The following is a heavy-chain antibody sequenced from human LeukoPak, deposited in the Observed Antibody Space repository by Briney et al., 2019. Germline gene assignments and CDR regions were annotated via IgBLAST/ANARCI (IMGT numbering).Heavy chain of an antibody. CDR2: LSGSGGST. D-gene: IGHD1-26*01. CDR3: AKWWELPPYYFDY. Sequence: GGSLRLSCAASGFTFSSYAMSWVRQAPGKGLEWVSALSGSGGSTYYADSVKGRFTISRDNSKNTLYLQMNSLRAEDTAVYYCAKWWELPPYYFDYWGQGTLVTVSS. J-gene: IGHJ4*02. V-gene: IGHV3-23*01. CDR1: GFTFSSYA.